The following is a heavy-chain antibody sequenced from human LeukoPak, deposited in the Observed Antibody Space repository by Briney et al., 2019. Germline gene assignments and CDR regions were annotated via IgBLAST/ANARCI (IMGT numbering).Heavy chain of an antibody. CDR3: ARGIVVVPAAIPGY. CDR2: INHSGST. CDR1: GGSFSGYY. Sequence: PSETLSLTCAVYGGSFSGYYWSWLRQPPGKGLEWIGEINHSGSTNYNPSLESRVTISVDTSKNQFSLKLSSVTAADTAVYYCARGIVVVPAAIPGYWGQGTLVTVSS. V-gene: IGHV4-34*01. J-gene: IGHJ4*02. D-gene: IGHD2-2*01.